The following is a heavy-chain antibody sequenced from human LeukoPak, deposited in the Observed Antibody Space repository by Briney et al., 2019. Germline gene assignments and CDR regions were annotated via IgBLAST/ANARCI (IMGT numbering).Heavy chain of an antibody. Sequence: SETLSLTCTVSGGSISSGAYYWSWIRQVPGKGLEWIGYGYFRGNTFYNPSLKGRVTISVDTSNNHFSLQLNSVTAADTAVYYCARDDNCNYEGDAFDIWGQGTMVTVSS. CDR3: ARDDNCNYEGDAFDI. CDR2: GYFRGNT. V-gene: IGHV4-31*03. D-gene: IGHD1-7*01. J-gene: IGHJ3*02. CDR1: GGSISSGAYY.